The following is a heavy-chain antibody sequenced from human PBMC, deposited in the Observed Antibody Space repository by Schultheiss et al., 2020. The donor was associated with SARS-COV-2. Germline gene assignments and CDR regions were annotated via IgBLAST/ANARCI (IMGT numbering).Heavy chain of an antibody. V-gene: IGHV3-21*01. Sequence: GGSLRLSCAASGFTFSSYAMHWVRQAPGKGLEWVSSISSSSSYIYYADSVKGRFTISRDNAKNSLYLQMNSLRAEDTAVYYCARDGGIAARPYYYYGMDVWGQGTTVTVSS. CDR3: ARDGGIAARPYYYYGMDV. J-gene: IGHJ6*02. CDR1: GFTFSSYA. D-gene: IGHD6-6*01. CDR2: ISSSSSYI.